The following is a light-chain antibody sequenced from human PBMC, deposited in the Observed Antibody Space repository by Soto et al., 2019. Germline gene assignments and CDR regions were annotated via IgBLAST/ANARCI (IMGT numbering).Light chain of an antibody. CDR3: QHSDRTATWT. CDR2: DTS. V-gene: IGKV3-15*01. Sequence: EIVMTQSPATLSVSPGERATLSCRASQSVSIKLAWYQQKPGQAPRLLIYDTSTRATGIPDRFSGSGSGTDFTLTISSLQPEDFATYYCQHSDRTATWTFGQGTKVDIK. J-gene: IGKJ1*01. CDR1: QSVSIK.